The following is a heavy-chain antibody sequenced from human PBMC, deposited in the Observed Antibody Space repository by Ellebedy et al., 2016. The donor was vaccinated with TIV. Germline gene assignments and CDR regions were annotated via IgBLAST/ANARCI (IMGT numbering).Heavy chain of an antibody. D-gene: IGHD3-10*01. V-gene: IGHV3-48*01. Sequence: GESLKISCAASGFTFSSYSMNWVRQPPGKGLEWLSYISSSSSTIYYADSVKGRFTISRDNAKTSLYLKMNSLRAEDTAVYYCARWVYGSGSYFDYWGQGTLVTVSS. CDR2: ISSSSSTI. CDR3: ARWVYGSGSYFDY. CDR1: GFTFSSYS. J-gene: IGHJ4*02.